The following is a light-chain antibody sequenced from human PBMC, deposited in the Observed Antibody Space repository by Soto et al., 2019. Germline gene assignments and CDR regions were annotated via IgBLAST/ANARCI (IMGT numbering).Light chain of an antibody. J-gene: IGKJ1*01. Sequence: DIQMTQSPSTLSASVGDRVTITCRASQSISSWLAWYQQKPGKAPKLLIHGASSLESGVPSRFSGTGSGTVFTLTISSLQPDDFATYYCQQYDTFSTFGQGTKVEIK. CDR3: QQYDTFST. CDR2: GAS. CDR1: QSISSW. V-gene: IGKV1-5*01.